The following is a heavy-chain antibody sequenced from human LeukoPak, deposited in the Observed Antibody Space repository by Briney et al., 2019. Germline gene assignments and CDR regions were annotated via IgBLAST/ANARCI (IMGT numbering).Heavy chain of an antibody. Sequence: PSETLSLICTVSGGSISSYYWSWIRQPPGKGLEWIGYIYYSGSTNYNPSLKSRVTISVDTSKNQFSLKLSSVTAADTAVYYCARSNYDILTGYRTFDYWGQGTLVTVSS. V-gene: IGHV4-59*08. CDR1: GGSISSYY. CDR2: IYYSGST. J-gene: IGHJ4*02. D-gene: IGHD3-9*01. CDR3: ARSNYDILTGYRTFDY.